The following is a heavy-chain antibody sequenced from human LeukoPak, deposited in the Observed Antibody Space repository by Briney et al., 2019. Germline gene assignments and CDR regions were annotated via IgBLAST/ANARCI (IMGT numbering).Heavy chain of an antibody. CDR3: ARQTPHYIAAAGTFDY. J-gene: IGHJ4*02. D-gene: IGHD6-13*01. Sequence: PSETLSLTCTVSGGSISSYYWSWIRQPPGKGLEWIGYIYYSGSTNYNPSLKSRVTISVDTSKNQFSLKLSSVTAADTAVYYCARQTPHYIAAAGTFDYWGQGTLVTVSS. CDR2: IYYSGST. CDR1: GGSISSYY. V-gene: IGHV4-59*08.